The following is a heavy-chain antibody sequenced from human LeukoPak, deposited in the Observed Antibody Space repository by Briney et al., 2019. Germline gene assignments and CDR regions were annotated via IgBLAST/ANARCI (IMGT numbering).Heavy chain of an antibody. Sequence: PSETLSLTCTVSGVSISNYYWSWIRQPPGKGLEWIGYIYYSGSTNYNPSLKSRVTISVDTSKNQLSLKLSSVTAADTAVYYCARLSPPNCFDPWGQGTLVTVSS. CDR3: ARLSPPNCFDP. CDR1: GVSISNYY. J-gene: IGHJ5*02. V-gene: IGHV4-59*08. CDR2: IYYSGST.